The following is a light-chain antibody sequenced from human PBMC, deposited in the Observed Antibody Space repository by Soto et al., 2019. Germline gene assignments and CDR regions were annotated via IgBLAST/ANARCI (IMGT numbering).Light chain of an antibody. CDR2: KAS. J-gene: IGKJ2*01. V-gene: IGKV1-5*03. Sequence: DIQMTQSPSTLSASVGDRVTITCRASQSISSWLAWYQQKPGKAPKLLIYKASSLESGVPSRFSGSRSGTESTLTISSLQPDDFATYYCQQYNRSSYTFGQGTKLEIK. CDR1: QSISSW. CDR3: QQYNRSSYT.